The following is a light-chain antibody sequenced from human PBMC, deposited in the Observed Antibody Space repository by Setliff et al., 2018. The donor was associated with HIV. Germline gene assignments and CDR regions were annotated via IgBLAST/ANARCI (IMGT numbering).Light chain of an antibody. Sequence: QSALAQPASVSGSPGQSITISCTGSSNDVGGYNYVCWYQQHPGKAPKLMIYEVTNRPSGVSYRFSGSKSGNTASLTISGLQAEDEADYYCSSFGSSNTHVFGTGTKVTVL. CDR1: SNDVGGYNY. V-gene: IGLV2-14*01. CDR2: EVT. CDR3: SSFGSSNTHV. J-gene: IGLJ1*01.